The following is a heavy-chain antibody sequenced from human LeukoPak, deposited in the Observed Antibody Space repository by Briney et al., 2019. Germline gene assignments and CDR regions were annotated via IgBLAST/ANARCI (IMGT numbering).Heavy chain of an antibody. D-gene: IGHD1-7*01. Sequence: SVKVSCKASGGTFSSYAISWVRQAPGQGLEWMGGISPIFGTANYAQKFQGRVTITKDESTSTAYMELSSLRSEDTAVYYCARDFSAGTTDRDYYYYYYMDVWGKETTVTVSS. V-gene: IGHV1-69*05. CDR2: ISPIFGTA. J-gene: IGHJ6*03. CDR1: GGTFSSYA. CDR3: ARDFSAGTTDRDYYYYYYMDV.